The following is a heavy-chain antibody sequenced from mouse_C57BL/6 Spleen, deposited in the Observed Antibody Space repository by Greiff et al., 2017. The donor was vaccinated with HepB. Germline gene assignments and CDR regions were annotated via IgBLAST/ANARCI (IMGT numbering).Heavy chain of an antibody. CDR1: GYTFTSYW. CDR2: INPSSGYT. Sequence: QVHVKQSGAELAKPGASVKLSCKASGYTFTSYWMHWVKQRPGQGLEWIGYINPSSGYTKYNQKFKDKATLTADKSSSTAYMQLSSLTYEDSAVYYCARDSSGLAWFAYWGQGTLVTVSA. CDR3: ARDSSGLAWFAY. V-gene: IGHV1-7*01. J-gene: IGHJ3*01. D-gene: IGHD3-2*02.